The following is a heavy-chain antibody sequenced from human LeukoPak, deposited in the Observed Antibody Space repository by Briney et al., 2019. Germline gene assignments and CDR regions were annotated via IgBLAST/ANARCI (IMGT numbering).Heavy chain of an antibody. D-gene: IGHD3-10*01. CDR1: GFTFSSYA. J-gene: IGHJ6*04. Sequence: GGSLRLSCAASGFTFSSYAMHWVRQAPGKGLEWVAVISYDGSNKYYADSVKGRFTISRDNSKNTLYLQMNSLRAEDTAVYYCARDCLQPTYYGSGIGGMDVWGKGTTVTVSS. CDR3: ARDCLQPTYYGSGIGGMDV. CDR2: ISYDGSNK. V-gene: IGHV3-30*04.